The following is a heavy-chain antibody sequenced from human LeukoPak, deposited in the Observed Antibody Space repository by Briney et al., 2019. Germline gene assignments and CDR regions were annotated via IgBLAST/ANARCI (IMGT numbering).Heavy chain of an antibody. D-gene: IGHD4-17*01. CDR2: IDPTDSYA. V-gene: IGHV5-10-1*01. CDR3: ARQADYGYSLDY. Sequence: GESLRISCKGSGYSFTGYWISLVRQMPGKGLEWMGRIDPTDSYANYSPSFQGHVTISADKSISTASLQWSSLKASDTAMYYCARQADYGYSLDYWGQGTLVTVSS. J-gene: IGHJ4*02. CDR1: GYSFTGYW.